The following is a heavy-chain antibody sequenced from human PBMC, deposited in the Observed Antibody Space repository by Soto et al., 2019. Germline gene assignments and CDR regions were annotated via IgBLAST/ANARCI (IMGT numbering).Heavy chain of an antibody. J-gene: IGHJ4*02. CDR2: ISTDGSIK. CDR3: AKRITTSGPAAFDC. CDR1: GLTFTSYA. V-gene: IGHV3-30-3*01. D-gene: IGHD2-15*01. Sequence: QVQLVESGGGVVQPGRSLRLSCAASGLTFTSYAMHWVRQAPGKGLEWVAVISTDGSIKFYADSVKGRFTISRDNSKNTLYLQMNSLRFEDTAVYYCAKRITTSGPAAFDCWGQGTLVTVSS.